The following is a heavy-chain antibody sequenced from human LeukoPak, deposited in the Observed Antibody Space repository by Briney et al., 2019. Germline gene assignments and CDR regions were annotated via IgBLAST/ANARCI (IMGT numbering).Heavy chain of an antibody. V-gene: IGHV1-18*01. CDR2: ISAYNGNT. J-gene: IGHJ4*02. CDR3: AGGHYYYDSSGYPGSFDY. D-gene: IGHD3-22*01. Sequence: ASVKVSCKASGYTFTSYGISWVRQAPGQGLEWMGWISAYNGNTNYAQKLQGRVTMTTDTSTSTAYMELRSLRSDDTAVYYCAGGHYYYDSSGYPGSFDYWGQGTPVTVSS. CDR1: GYTFTSYG.